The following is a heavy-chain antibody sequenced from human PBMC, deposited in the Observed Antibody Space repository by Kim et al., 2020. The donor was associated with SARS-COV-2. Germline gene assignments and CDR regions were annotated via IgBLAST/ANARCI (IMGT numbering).Heavy chain of an antibody. Sequence: RYSPSFQGQVTISADKSISTAYLQWSSLKASDTAMYYCARQRYFDWSLEDWGQGTLVTVSS. J-gene: IGHJ4*02. D-gene: IGHD3-9*01. V-gene: IGHV5-51*01. CDR3: ARQRYFDWSLED.